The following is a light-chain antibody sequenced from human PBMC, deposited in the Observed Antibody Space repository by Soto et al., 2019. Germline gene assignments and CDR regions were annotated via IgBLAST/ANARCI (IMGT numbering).Light chain of an antibody. CDR3: KHPLQSWP. V-gene: IGKV2-28*01. CDR2: LGS. Sequence: VMTQSPLSLAFTPGRRASISCSSSQSLLHSNGYNYLDWYLQKPGQSPHLLIYLGSNRASGVHDRLRGSGSGTDSTLKISRVAAEDVAVYYCKHPLQSWPFGQGTQVEIK. CDR1: QSLLHSNGYNY. J-gene: IGKJ1*01.